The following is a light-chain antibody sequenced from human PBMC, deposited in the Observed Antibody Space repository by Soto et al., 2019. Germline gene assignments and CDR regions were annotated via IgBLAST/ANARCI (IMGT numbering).Light chain of an antibody. Sequence: DIQMTQSPCSLSASVGDRVTITCRTSQSISDYLNWYQQKLGKAPSLLIYTASNLQTGVPSRFSGSGSETDFTLTISSLQPEDFATYSCQQSNSITWTFGQGTKVDIK. V-gene: IGKV1-39*01. CDR2: TAS. J-gene: IGKJ1*01. CDR1: QSISDY. CDR3: QQSNSITWT.